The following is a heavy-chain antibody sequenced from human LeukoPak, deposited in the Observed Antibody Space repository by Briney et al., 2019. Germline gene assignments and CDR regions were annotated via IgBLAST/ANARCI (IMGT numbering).Heavy chain of an antibody. J-gene: IGHJ4*02. CDR3: VSLAAASQYFFAL. CDR2: INTNGGST. CDR1: GFIFSNYG. D-gene: IGHD6-25*01. Sequence: CGSLTLSWSGSGFIFSNYGMEWVRQAPGKGPEYVAVINTNGGSTYYADSVKGRFTISRDNAKDTLYLQMSSLRAEDAAVYYCVSLAAASQYFFALWGQGTLVTVSA. V-gene: IGHV3-64D*09.